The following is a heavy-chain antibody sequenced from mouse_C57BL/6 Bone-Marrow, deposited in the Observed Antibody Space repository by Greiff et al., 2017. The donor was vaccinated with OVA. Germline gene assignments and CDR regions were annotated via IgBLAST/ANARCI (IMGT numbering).Heavy chain of an antibody. V-gene: IGHV5-12*01. CDR2: ISNGGGST. J-gene: IGHJ4*01. Sequence: EVHLVESGGGLVQPGGSLKLSCAASGFTFSDYYMYWVRQTPEKRLEWVAYISNGGGSTYYPDTVKGRFTISRDNAKNTLYLQMSRLKSEDTAMYYCARRRDYYGGAMDYWGQGTSVTVSS. CDR3: ARRRDYYGGAMDY. CDR1: GFTFSDYY. D-gene: IGHD1-1*01.